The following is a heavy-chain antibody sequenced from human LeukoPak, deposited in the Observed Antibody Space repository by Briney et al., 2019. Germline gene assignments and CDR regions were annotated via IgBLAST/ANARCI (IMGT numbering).Heavy chain of an antibody. J-gene: IGHJ4*02. D-gene: IGHD6-19*01. CDR3: TRGSSGRRDN. CDR1: GYTFTSCD. Sequence: ASVKVSCKASGYTFTSCDINWVRQATGQGLECMGWMNPNSGNTGYGQRFQGRITMTRDISIGTAYMELGNLTSEDTAIYYCTRGSSGRRDNWGQGTLVTVSA. V-gene: IGHV1-8*01. CDR2: MNPNSGNT.